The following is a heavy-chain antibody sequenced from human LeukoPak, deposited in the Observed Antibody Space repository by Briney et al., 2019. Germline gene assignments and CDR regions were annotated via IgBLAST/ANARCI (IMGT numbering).Heavy chain of an antibody. CDR2: IYYSGST. Sequence: SETLSLTCTVSGGSIGSSNYYWGWIRQPPGKGLEWIGSIYYSGSTYYKSSLKSRITISVDTSKNQFSLKLSSVTAADTAVYYCARNVTGGSSGYWRFDYWGQGTLVTVSS. CDR3: ARNVTGGSSGYWRFDY. CDR1: GGSIGSSNYY. V-gene: IGHV4-39*01. D-gene: IGHD3-22*01. J-gene: IGHJ4*02.